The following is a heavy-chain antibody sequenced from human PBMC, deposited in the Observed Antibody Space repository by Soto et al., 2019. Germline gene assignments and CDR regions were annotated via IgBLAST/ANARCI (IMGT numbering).Heavy chain of an antibody. CDR3: AKGRQWLVPGVCDP. V-gene: IGHV3-30*18. CDR2: ISYDGSNK. Sequence: GGSLRLSCAASGFTFSSYGMHWVRQAPGKGLEWVAVISYDGSNKYYADSVEGRFTISRDNSKNTLYLQMNSLRAEDTAAYYCAKGRQWLVPGVCDPWXQGTLLTVSS. CDR1: GFTFSSYG. D-gene: IGHD6-19*01. J-gene: IGHJ5*02.